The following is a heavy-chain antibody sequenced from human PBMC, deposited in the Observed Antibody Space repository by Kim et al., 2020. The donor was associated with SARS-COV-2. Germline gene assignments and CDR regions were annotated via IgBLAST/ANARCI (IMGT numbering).Heavy chain of an antibody. CDR3: AREARRATLFYYYYGMDG. Sequence: ASVKVSCKASGYTFTSYGISWVRQAPGQGLEWMGWISAYNGNTNYAQKLQGRVTMTTDTSTSTAYMELRSLRSDDTAVYYCAREARRATLFYYYYGMDGWGQGTTVTDSS. V-gene: IGHV1-18*01. J-gene: IGHJ6*02. D-gene: IGHD1-26*01. CDR2: ISAYNGNT. CDR1: GYTFTSYG.